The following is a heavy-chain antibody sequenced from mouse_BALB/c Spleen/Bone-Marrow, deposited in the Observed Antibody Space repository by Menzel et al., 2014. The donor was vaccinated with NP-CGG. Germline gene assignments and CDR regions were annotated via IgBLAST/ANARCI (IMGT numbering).Heavy chain of an antibody. CDR1: GFDFSRYW. CDR3: ARPPIHYDYAWFAY. CDR2: INPDSSTI. J-gene: IGHJ3*01. Sequence: EVKLLESGGGLVQPGGSLKLSCAASGFDFSRYWMSWVRQAPGKGLEWIGEINPDSSTINYTPSLKDKFIISRDNAKNTLYLQMSKVRSEDTALYYCARPPIHYDYAWFAYWGQGTLVTVSA. V-gene: IGHV4-1*02. D-gene: IGHD2-4*01.